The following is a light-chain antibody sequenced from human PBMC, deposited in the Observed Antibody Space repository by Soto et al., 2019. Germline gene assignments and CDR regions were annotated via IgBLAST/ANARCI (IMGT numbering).Light chain of an antibody. CDR3: QQSYSTPPLYT. CDR2: AAS. V-gene: IGKV1-39*01. J-gene: IGKJ3*01. CDR1: QSISSF. Sequence: DIQMTQSPSSLSASVGDRVTITCRASQSISSFLNWYQHKQGKAPKLLIYAASSLQSGVPSRFSGSGAGTEFTLTISSMQPEDFATYYFQQSYSTPPLYTFGPGTKVDI.